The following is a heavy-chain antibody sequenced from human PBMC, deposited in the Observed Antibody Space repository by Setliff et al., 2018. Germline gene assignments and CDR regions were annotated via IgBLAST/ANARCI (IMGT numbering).Heavy chain of an antibody. V-gene: IGHV4-59*08. Sequence: SETLSLTCNVSGVSISSYYWSWIRQPPGKGLECIGYIQKSGSANYNPSLMSRVTISVDTSKNQFSLRLSSVTAADTAVYSCAKEGYYDHFGYYHYYFDFWGQGTLVTVSS. D-gene: IGHD3-22*01. CDR2: IQKSGSA. CDR3: AKEGYYDHFGYYHYYFDF. CDR1: GVSISSYY. J-gene: IGHJ4*02.